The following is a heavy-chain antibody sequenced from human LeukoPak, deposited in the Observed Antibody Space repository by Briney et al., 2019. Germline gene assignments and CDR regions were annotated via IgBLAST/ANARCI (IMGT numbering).Heavy chain of an antibody. Sequence: PGGSLRLSCAASGFTFSSYSMNWVRQAPGKGLEWVSSISSSSSYIYYADSVKGRFTISKDNAKNSLYLQMNSLRAEDTAVYYCARDSSSGWYYFDYWGQGTLVTVSS. V-gene: IGHV3-21*01. CDR2: ISSSSSYI. CDR1: GFTFSSYS. CDR3: ARDSSSGWYYFDY. D-gene: IGHD6-19*01. J-gene: IGHJ4*02.